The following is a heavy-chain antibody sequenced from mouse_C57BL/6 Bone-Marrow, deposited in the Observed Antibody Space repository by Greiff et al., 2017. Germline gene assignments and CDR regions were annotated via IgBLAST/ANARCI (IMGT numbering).Heavy chain of an antibody. Sequence: EVHLVESGGGLVKPGGSLKLSCAASGFTFSSYAMSWVRQTPEKRLEWVATISDGGSYTYYPDNVKGRFTLSRDNAKNNLYLQMSHLKSEDTAMYYCARGEAWFAYWGQGTLVTVSA. CDR2: ISDGGSYT. CDR3: ARGEAWFAY. J-gene: IGHJ3*01. CDR1: GFTFSSYA. V-gene: IGHV5-4*01.